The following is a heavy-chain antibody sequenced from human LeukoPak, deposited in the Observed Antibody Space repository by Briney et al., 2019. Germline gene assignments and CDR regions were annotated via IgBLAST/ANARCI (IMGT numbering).Heavy chain of an antibody. Sequence: PSETLSLTCTVSGGSIGSSSYYWGWIRQPPGKGLEWIGSIYYSGSTYYNPSLKSRVTISVDTSKNQFSLKLSSVTAADTAVYYCARDVGKSADYWGQGTLVTVSS. V-gene: IGHV4-39*07. J-gene: IGHJ4*02. D-gene: IGHD1-26*01. CDR3: ARDVGKSADY. CDR1: GGSIGSSSYY. CDR2: IYYSGST.